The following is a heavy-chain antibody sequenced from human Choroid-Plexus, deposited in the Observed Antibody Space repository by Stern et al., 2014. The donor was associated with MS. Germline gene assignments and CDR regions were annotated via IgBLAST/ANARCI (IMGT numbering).Heavy chain of an antibody. CDR2: VADDVSNK. V-gene: IGHV3-30*18. D-gene: IGHD2/OR15-2a*01. CDR3: AKDRQYLTYFFDH. Sequence: VQLVQSGGGPVQPGRPLRLSCVASGFTFGSCAMHWVRQAPGKGLEWGAGVADDVSNKYYADSVKGRFTISRDNSQNTLYMQMSSLRPEDTAVYYCAKDRQYLTYFFDHWGQGSLVTVSS. J-gene: IGHJ5*02. CDR1: GFTFGSCA.